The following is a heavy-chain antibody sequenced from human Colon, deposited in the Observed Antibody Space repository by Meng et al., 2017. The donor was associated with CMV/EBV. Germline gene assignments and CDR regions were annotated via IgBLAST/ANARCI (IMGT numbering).Heavy chain of an antibody. V-gene: IGHV2-5*02. Sequence: QITPKGLGPPLVNPTLTLTFTGTFPCFSYTTDKAGVGSIRHPPGTALDCLCFIYWDDDTRYSPSLKTRLTITRDTSKNQVILTMTNMDPADTATYYCVRRSYSGQDDYWGQGALVTVSS. CDR3: VRRSYSGQDDY. D-gene: IGHD5-12*01. CDR1: CFSYTTDKAG. J-gene: IGHJ4*02. CDR2: IYWDDDT.